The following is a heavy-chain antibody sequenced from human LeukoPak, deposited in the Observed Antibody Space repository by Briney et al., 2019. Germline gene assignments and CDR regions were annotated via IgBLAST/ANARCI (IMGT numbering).Heavy chain of an antibody. V-gene: IGHV3-23*01. CDR1: GCSFSSCA. D-gene: IGHD6-19*01. CDR2: IYGGGANT. CDR3: AKRITVAAGIYFDS. Sequence: PGGSLRLSCVGSGCSFSSCAMTWVRQAPGKGLEWVSTIYGGGANTFYADSVKGRFTISRGDSKNMQFLQMDSLRPEDTAVYFCAKRITVAAGIYFDSWGQGTLVTLSS. J-gene: IGHJ4*02.